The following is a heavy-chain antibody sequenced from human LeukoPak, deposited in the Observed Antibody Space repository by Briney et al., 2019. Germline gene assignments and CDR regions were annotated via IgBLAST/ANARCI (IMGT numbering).Heavy chain of an antibody. Sequence: ASVKVSCKASGYTFTGYYMHWVRQAPGQGLEWMGWINPNSGGTNYAQKFQGRVTMTRDTSISTAYKELSRLRSDDTAVYYCASGGMVRGAYRGPLGYWGQGTLVTVSS. CDR1: GYTFTGYY. V-gene: IGHV1-2*02. J-gene: IGHJ4*02. CDR2: INPNSGGT. D-gene: IGHD3-10*01. CDR3: ASGGMVRGAYRGPLGY.